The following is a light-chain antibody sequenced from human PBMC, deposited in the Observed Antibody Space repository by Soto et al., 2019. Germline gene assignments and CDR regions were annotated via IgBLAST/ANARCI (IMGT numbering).Light chain of an antibody. CDR3: SSFTSSNTWV. CDR2: EVS. V-gene: IGLV2-18*02. Sequence: QSVLTQPPSVSGSPGQSVTISCTGTSSDVGSYNRVSWYQQPPGTAPKLIIYEVSNRPSGVPDRFFGSKSGNTASLTISGLQAEDEAEYYCSSFTSSNTWVFGGGTKVTVL. CDR1: SSDVGSYNR. J-gene: IGLJ3*02.